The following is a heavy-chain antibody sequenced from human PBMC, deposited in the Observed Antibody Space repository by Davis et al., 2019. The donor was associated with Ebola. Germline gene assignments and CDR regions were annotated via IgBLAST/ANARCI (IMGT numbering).Heavy chain of an antibody. Sequence: MPSETLSLTCAVYGGSFSGYYWSWIRQPPGKGLEWIGEINHRGSTNYNPSLKSRVTISVDTSKNQFSLKLSSVTAADTAVYYCARDGYYYDSSGYYRLRAFDIWGQGTMVTVSS. D-gene: IGHD3-22*01. CDR1: GGSFSGYY. CDR3: ARDGYYYDSSGYYRLRAFDI. V-gene: IGHV4-34*01. J-gene: IGHJ3*02. CDR2: INHRGST.